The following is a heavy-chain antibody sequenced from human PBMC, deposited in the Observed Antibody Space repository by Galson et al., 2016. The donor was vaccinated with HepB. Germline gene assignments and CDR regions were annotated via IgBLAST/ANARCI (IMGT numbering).Heavy chain of an antibody. Sequence: SETLSLTCGVSGYSISDAYYWGCVRQSPGMGLEWLGSLSVGGNTYYNPSLQSRVTLSADTPENQFSLQLSSVTAADTAIYYYVRGRYYGSSCYFDYWGPGKLVTVAS. CDR3: VRGRYYGSSCYFDY. J-gene: IGHJ4*02. V-gene: IGHV4-38-2*01. CDR1: GYSISDAYY. D-gene: IGHD3-10*01. CDR2: LSVGGNT.